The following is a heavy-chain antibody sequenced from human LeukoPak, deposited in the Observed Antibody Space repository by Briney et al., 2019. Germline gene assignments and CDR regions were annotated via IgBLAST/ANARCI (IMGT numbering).Heavy chain of an antibody. D-gene: IGHD1-26*01. V-gene: IGHV4-4*07. Sequence: PSETLSLTCSVYGGSFSAYYWSWIRQPAGKGLEWIGRIYTSGSTNYNPSLKSRVTMSVDTSKNQFSLKLSSVTAADTAVYYCARHPGRYFDYWGQGTLVTVSS. J-gene: IGHJ4*02. CDR2: IYTSGST. CDR3: ARHPGRYFDY. CDR1: GGSFSAYY.